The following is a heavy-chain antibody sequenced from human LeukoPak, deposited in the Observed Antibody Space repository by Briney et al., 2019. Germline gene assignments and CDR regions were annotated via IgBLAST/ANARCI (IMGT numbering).Heavy chain of an antibody. CDR3: ARDIVVVVAAAYYYYYGMDV. CDR2: INPSGGST. Sequence: GASVKVSCKASGYTFTSYYMHWVRQAPGQGLEWMGIINPSGGSTSYAQKFQGRVTMTRDTSMSTVYMELSSLRSEDTAVYYCARDIVVVVAAAYYYYYGMDVWGQGTTVTVSS. J-gene: IGHJ6*02. D-gene: IGHD2-15*01. V-gene: IGHV1-46*01. CDR1: GYTFTSYY.